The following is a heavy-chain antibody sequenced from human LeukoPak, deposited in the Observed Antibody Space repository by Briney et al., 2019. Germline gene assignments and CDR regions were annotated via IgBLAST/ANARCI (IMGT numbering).Heavy chain of an antibody. CDR3: AKDRDYYGSGSDY. Sequence: GGSLRLPCAASGFTFSSFGMHWVRQAPGEGLQWVAVIWYDGNSKYYEDSVKGRFTISRDNSKNTLFLQMNSLRAEDTAIYYCAKDRDYYGSGSDYWGQGTLVTVSS. CDR2: IWYDGNSK. V-gene: IGHV3-30*02. D-gene: IGHD3-10*01. CDR1: GFTFSSFG. J-gene: IGHJ4*02.